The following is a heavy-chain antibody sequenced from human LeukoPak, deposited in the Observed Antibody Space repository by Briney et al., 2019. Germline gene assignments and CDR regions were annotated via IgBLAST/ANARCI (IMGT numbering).Heavy chain of an antibody. Sequence: GGSLRLSCAASGFTFSSYAMSWVRQAPGRGLEWVSAISGSGGSTYYADSVKGRFTISRDNSKNTLYLQMNSLRAEDTAVYYCATTIFGVVGGIILDYWGQGTLVTVSS. J-gene: IGHJ4*02. CDR2: ISGSGGST. CDR3: ATTIFGVVGGIILDY. D-gene: IGHD3-3*01. CDR1: GFTFSSYA. V-gene: IGHV3-23*01.